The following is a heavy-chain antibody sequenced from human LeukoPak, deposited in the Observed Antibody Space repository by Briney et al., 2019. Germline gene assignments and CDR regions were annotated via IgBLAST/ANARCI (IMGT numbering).Heavy chain of an antibody. D-gene: IGHD6-13*01. CDR1: GFTFSSYA. Sequence: GGSLRLSRAASGFTFSSYAMSWVRQAPGKGLEWVSAISGSGGSTYYADSVKGRFTISRDNSKNTLYLQMNSLRAEDTAVYYCAKDSRSSSWYWFDPWGQGALVTVSS. CDR3: AKDSRSSSWYWFDP. J-gene: IGHJ5*02. CDR2: ISGSGGST. V-gene: IGHV3-23*01.